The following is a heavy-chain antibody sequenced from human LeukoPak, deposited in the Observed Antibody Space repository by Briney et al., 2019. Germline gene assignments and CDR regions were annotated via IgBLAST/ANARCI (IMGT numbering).Heavy chain of an antibody. CDR2: ISSSSSTI. V-gene: IGHV3-48*04. D-gene: IGHD3-3*01. Sequence: GGSLRLSCAASGFTFSSYSMNWVRQAPGKGLEWVSYISSSSSTIYYADSVKGRFTISRDNAKNSLYLQMNSLRAEDTAVYYCARDGGYDFWSGYYGYWGQGTLVTVSS. CDR3: ARDGGYDFWSGYYGY. J-gene: IGHJ4*02. CDR1: GFTFSSYS.